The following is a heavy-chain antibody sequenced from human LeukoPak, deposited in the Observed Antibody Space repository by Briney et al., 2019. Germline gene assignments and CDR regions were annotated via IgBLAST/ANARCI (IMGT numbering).Heavy chain of an antibody. D-gene: IGHD6-19*01. CDR1: GFIFSDFG. Sequence: GGSLRLSCAASGFIFSDFGVHWVRQAPGEGLEWVAFIRSDGRKKYYADSVKGRFSISRDDSNRTLYLQMTSLRPEDTAFYFCARYSSGWPFDTWGQGPLVTVSS. J-gene: IGHJ4*02. CDR2: IRSDGRKK. V-gene: IGHV3-30*02. CDR3: ARYSSGWPFDT.